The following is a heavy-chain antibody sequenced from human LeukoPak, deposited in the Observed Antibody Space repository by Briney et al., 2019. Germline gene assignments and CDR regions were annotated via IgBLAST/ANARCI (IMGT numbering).Heavy chain of an antibody. CDR3: AKEDYSSSFDY. J-gene: IGHJ4*02. D-gene: IGHD4-11*01. Sequence: GGSLRLSCAAYGFTFSSYAMSWVRQAPGKGLEWVSGVSVSGPSTHYADSMKGRFTISRDNSKNTVYLQMNSLTAEDTAVYYCAKEDYSSSFDYWGQGTLVTVSS. CDR1: GFTFSSYA. V-gene: IGHV3-23*01. CDR2: VSVSGPST.